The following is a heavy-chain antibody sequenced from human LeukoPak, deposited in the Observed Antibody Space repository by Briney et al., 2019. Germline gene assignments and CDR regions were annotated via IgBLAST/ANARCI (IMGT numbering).Heavy chain of an antibody. V-gene: IGHV4-34*01. J-gene: IGHJ4*02. CDR2: INHSGST. CDR1: GGSFSGYY. D-gene: IGHD3-10*01. CDR3: ARGPTLLWFGELRIKPYYFDY. Sequence: KTSETLSLTCAVYGGSFSGYYWSWIRQPPGKGLEWIGEINHSGSTNYNPPLKSRVTISVDTSKNQFSLKLSSVTAADTAVYYCARGPTLLWFGELRIKPYYFDYWGQGTLVTVSS.